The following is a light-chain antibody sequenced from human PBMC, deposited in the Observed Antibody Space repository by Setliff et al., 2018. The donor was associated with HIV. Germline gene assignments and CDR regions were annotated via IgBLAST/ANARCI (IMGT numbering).Light chain of an antibody. CDR2: DVS. J-gene: IGLJ1*01. CDR1: SSDVRTYNF. V-gene: IGLV2-14*03. CDR3: SSYTSSIPLYV. Sequence: QSALAQPASVSGSPGQTITISCTGTSSDVRTYNFVSWYQQHPGEAPKLIIYDVSYRPSGVSNRLSGSKSANTASLTISGLQAEDEAHYYCSSYTSSIPLYVFGTGTKV.